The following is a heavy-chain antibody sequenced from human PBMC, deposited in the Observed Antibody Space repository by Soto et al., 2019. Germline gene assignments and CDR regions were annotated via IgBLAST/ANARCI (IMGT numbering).Heavy chain of an antibody. CDR1: GGSISTYY. D-gene: IGHD2-21*01. V-gene: IGHV4-59*01. CDR3: AREGGGGTIAFDY. J-gene: IGHJ4*02. CDR2: IYHSGNT. Sequence: SETLSLTCSVTGGSISTYYWSWIRQPPGKGLEWIGYIYHSGNTNYNPSLKSRVTIFVDTSKNQFSLELTSVTAADTAVYYCAREGGGGTIAFDYWGQGTPVTVSS.